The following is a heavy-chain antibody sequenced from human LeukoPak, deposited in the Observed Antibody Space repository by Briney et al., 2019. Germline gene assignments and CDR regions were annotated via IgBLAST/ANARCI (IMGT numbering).Heavy chain of an antibody. CDR1: GFTFSSYG. CDR3: VFEGRADAFDI. CDR2: ISYDGSNK. V-gene: IGHV3-30*03. Sequence: PGGSLRLSCVASGFTFSSYGMHWVRQAPGKGLEWVAVISYDGSNKYYADSVKGRFTISRDNSKNTLYLQMNSLRAEDTAVYYGVFEGRADAFDIWGQGTMVTVSS. D-gene: IGHD3-10*01. J-gene: IGHJ3*02.